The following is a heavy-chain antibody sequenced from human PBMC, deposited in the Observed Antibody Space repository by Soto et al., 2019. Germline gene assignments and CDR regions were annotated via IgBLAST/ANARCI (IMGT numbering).Heavy chain of an antibody. J-gene: IGHJ4*02. Sequence: PSETLSLTCTVSGGSISSYYWSWIRQPPGKGLEWIGYIYYSGSTNYNPSLKSRVTISVDTSKNQFSLKLSSVTAADTAVYYCERAFKDSSGHYAIDYWGQGTLVTVSS. CDR1: GGSISSYY. CDR3: ERAFKDSSGHYAIDY. CDR2: IYYSGST. D-gene: IGHD6-19*01. V-gene: IGHV4-59*01.